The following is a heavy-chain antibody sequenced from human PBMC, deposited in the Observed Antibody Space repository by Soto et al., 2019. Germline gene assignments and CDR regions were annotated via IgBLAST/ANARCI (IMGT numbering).Heavy chain of an antibody. J-gene: IGHJ6*02. CDR1: GYTFISYG. V-gene: IGHV1-18*01. Sequence: ASVKVSCKTSGYTFISYGISWVRQAPGQGLEWMGWISAYNGNTNYAQKLQGRVTMTTDTSTSTAYMELRSLRSDDTAVYYCARVQGSWSYYYYGMDVWGQGTTVTVSS. CDR3: ARVQGSWSYYYYGMDV. CDR2: ISAYNGNT. D-gene: IGHD6-13*01.